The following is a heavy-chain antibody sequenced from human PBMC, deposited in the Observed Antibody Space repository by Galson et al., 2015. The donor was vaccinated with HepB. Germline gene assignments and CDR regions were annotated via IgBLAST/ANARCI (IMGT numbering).Heavy chain of an antibody. J-gene: IGHJ4*02. V-gene: IGHV3-30-3*01. CDR2: ISYDGRNK. D-gene: IGHD6-13*01. Sequence: SLRLSCAASGFTCSSYALHWVRQAPGKGLEWVAVISYDGRNKYYADSVKGRFTISIDNSKNTLYLQMNSLRAEDTVVYYRARDSAGIAAAGIDYLGKATPVTVSS. CDR3: ARDSAGIAAAGIDY. CDR1: GFTCSSYA.